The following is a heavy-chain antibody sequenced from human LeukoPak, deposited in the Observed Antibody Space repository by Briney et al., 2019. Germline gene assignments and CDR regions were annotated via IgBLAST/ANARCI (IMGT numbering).Heavy chain of an antibody. CDR3: ARDSRYYDSSGYYQAQNFDY. V-gene: IGHV4-34*01. CDR1: GGSFSGYY. J-gene: IGHJ4*02. D-gene: IGHD3-22*01. Sequence: KSSETLSLTCAVYGGSFSGYYWSWIRQPPGKGLEWIGEINHSGSTNYNPSLKSRVTISVDTSKNQFSLKLSSVTAADTAVYYCARDSRYYDSSGYYQAQNFDYWGQGTLVTVSS. CDR2: INHSGST.